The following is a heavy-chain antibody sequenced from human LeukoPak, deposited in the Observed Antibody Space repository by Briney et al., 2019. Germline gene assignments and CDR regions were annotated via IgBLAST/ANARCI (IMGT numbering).Heavy chain of an antibody. CDR3: ARGRGIVAPSGY. CDR2: ISYDGSNK. D-gene: IGHD1-26*01. Sequence: PGGSLKLSCAASGFTFSGSAMHWVRQASGKGLEWVAVISYDGSNKYYADSVKGRFTISRDNSKNTLYLQMNSLRAEDTAVYYCARGRGIVAPSGYWGQGTLVTVSS. J-gene: IGHJ4*02. CDR1: GFTFSGSA. V-gene: IGHV3-30*04.